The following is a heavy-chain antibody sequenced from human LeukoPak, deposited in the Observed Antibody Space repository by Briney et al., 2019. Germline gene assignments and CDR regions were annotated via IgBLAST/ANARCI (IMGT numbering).Heavy chain of an antibody. Sequence: PGGSLRLSCAASGFTFSSYAMSWVRQAPGKGLEWVSAINGSGGSTYYADSVKGRFTISRDNSKNTLYLQMNSLRAEDTAVYYCAKSTTVIDYYYYGMDVWGQGTTVTVSS. J-gene: IGHJ6*02. D-gene: IGHD4-17*01. V-gene: IGHV3-23*01. CDR1: GFTFSSYA. CDR3: AKSTTVIDYYYYGMDV. CDR2: INGSGGST.